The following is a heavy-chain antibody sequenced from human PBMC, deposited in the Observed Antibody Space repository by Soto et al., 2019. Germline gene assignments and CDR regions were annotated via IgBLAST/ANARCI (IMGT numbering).Heavy chain of an antibody. J-gene: IGHJ6*03. Sequence: QVQLQESGPGLVKPSGTLSLTCAVSGGSISSSKRWSCVRQPPGKGLEWIGEIDQSGSTNYNPSLRSRVTISVDESNNQFFLKLSSVNAADTAVYYCARAYGGHTIFKYSYYMDVWGKGTTVTVSS. CDR3: ARAYGGHTIFKYSYYMDV. CDR2: IDQSGST. V-gene: IGHV4-4*02. D-gene: IGHD2-21*01. CDR1: GGSISSSKR.